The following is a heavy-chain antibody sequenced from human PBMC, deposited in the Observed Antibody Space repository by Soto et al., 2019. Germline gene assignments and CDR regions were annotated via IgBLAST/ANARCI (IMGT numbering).Heavy chain of an antibody. CDR2: INYSGST. CDR1: GGSISSGGYY. CDR3: ARDFGKGWFDP. Sequence: QVQLQESGPGLVKPSQTLSLTCTVSGGSISSGGYYWSWIRQYPGTGLEWIGNINYSGSTYYNPSLQSRVTISVDTSKNQFSLKLTSVTAADTAVYYCARDFGKGWFDPWGQGTLVTVSS. V-gene: IGHV4-31*03. J-gene: IGHJ5*02. D-gene: IGHD3-3*01.